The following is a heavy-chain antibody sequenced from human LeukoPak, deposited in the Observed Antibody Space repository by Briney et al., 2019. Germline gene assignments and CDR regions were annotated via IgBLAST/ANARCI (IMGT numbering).Heavy chain of an antibody. D-gene: IGHD4-17*01. CDR1: GFTFSGSA. Sequence: PGGSLKLSCAASGFTFSGSAMHWVRQASGKGLEWVGRIRSKANSYATAYAASVKGRFTISRDDSKNTAYLQMNSLKTEDTAVYYCTRHGTDYGDYPYWGQGTLVTVSS. CDR2: IRSKANSYAT. J-gene: IGHJ4*02. CDR3: TRHGTDYGDYPY. V-gene: IGHV3-73*01.